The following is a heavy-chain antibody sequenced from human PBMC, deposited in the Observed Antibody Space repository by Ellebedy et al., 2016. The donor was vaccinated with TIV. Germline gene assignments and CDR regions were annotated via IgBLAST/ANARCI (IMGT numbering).Heavy chain of an antibody. Sequence: GESLKISCAASGFTFSSYGMHWVRQAPGKGLEWVSAISGSGGSTYYADSVKGRFTIARDNSKNPLYLQMNSLRAGDTAVYYCARATSGFDYWGQGALATVSS. D-gene: IGHD5-24*01. J-gene: IGHJ4*02. CDR3: ARATSGFDY. V-gene: IGHV3-23*01. CDR2: ISGSGGST. CDR1: GFTFSSYG.